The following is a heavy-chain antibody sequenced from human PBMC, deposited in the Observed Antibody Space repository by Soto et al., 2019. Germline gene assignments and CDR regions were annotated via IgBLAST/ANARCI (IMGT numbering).Heavy chain of an antibody. CDR2: ISYDGSNK. D-gene: IGHD2-8*01. CDR3: AKETIKCTNGVCSYYYGMDV. J-gene: IGHJ6*02. V-gene: IGHV3-30*18. CDR1: GFTFSSYG. Sequence: QVQLVESGGGVVQPGRSLRLSCAASGFTFSSYGMHWVRQAPGKGLEWVAVISYDGSNKYYADSVKGRFTISRDNSKNKLYLQMNSLRAGDTAVYYCAKETIKCTNGVCSYYYGMDVWGQGTTVTVSS.